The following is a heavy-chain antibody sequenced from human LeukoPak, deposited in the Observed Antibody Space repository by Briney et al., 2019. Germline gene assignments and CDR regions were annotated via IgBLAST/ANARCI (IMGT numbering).Heavy chain of an antibody. CDR2: VSGSGGST. V-gene: IGHV3-23*01. J-gene: IGHJ6*02. CDR3: AKDLVGKFEYSGPHYYYYGMDV. D-gene: IGHD6-6*01. Sequence: PGGSLRLSWVAAGFTFSSYAMSWGRQAPGKGLEWGSAVSGSGGSTYYADSVKGRFTISRDNSKNTLYLQMNSLRAEDTAVYYCAKDLVGKFEYSGPHYYYYGMDVWGQGTTVTVSS. CDR1: GFTFSSYA.